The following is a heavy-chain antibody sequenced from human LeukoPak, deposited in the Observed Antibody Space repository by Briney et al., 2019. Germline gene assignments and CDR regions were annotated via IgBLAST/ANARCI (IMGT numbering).Heavy chain of an antibody. Sequence: GASVKVSCKASGYTFTSYGISWVRQAPGQGLEWMGWISAYNGNTNYAQKLQGRVTMTTDTSTSTAYMELRSLRSDDTAVYYCARLANTIFGVVTQLPDYWGQGTLVTVSS. CDR2: ISAYNGNT. J-gene: IGHJ4*02. CDR3: ARLANTIFGVVTQLPDY. D-gene: IGHD3-3*01. CDR1: GYTFTSYG. V-gene: IGHV1-18*01.